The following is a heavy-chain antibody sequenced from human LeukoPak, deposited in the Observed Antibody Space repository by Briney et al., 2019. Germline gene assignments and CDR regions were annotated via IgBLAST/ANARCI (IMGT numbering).Heavy chain of an antibody. D-gene: IGHD3-16*01. CDR1: GFTFSSYE. V-gene: IGHV3-21*01. J-gene: IGHJ6*02. CDR3: ARHITASYDMDV. Sequence: GGSLRLSCAASGFTFSSYEMNWVRQAPGKGLEWVSSISGSSIHIYYADSVKGRFTISRDNAKNSLYLQMDSLRAEDTAVYYCARHITASYDMDVWGQGTTVSVSS. CDR2: ISGSSIHI.